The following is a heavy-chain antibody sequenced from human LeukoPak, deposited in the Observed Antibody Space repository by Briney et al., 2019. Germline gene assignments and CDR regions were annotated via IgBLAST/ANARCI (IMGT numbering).Heavy chain of an antibody. CDR2: INPNSGGT. CDR1: GYTFTGYY. CDR3: ARGPGAFSSGGNWFDP. V-gene: IGHV1-2*02. J-gene: IGHJ5*02. Sequence: ASVKVSCKASGYTFTGYYMHWVRQAPGQGLEWMGWINPNSGGTNYAQKFQGRVTMTRDTSTSTVYMELSSLRSEDTAVYYCARGPGAFSSGGNWFDPWGQGTLVTVSS. D-gene: IGHD6-19*01.